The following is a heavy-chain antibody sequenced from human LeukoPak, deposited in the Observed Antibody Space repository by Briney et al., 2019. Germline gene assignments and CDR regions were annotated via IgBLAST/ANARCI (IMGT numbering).Heavy chain of an antibody. Sequence: PSETLSLTCTVSGGSISSSPYYWGWIRQPPGKGLEWIGSIYYSGSTYYNPSLKSRVTISVDTSKNQFSLKLSSVTAADTAVYYCARVAVEWELLRGLYFDYWGQGTLLTVSS. D-gene: IGHD1-26*01. CDR1: GGSISSSPYY. CDR3: ARVAVEWELLRGLYFDY. CDR2: IYYSGST. V-gene: IGHV4-39*07. J-gene: IGHJ4*02.